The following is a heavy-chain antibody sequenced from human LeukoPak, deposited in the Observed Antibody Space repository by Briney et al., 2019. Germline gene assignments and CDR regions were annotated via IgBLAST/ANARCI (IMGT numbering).Heavy chain of an antibody. D-gene: IGHD6-13*01. Sequence: PGGSLRLSCAASGFTFRNYAMMWVRLAPGKGPEWVSTVSGSGDGTYYADSVKGRFTISRDNSKNTLYLQMNSLRGEDTAVYYCAKGVESSSWTRGWFDPWGQGTLVTVSS. V-gene: IGHV3-23*01. J-gene: IGHJ5*02. CDR2: VSGSGDGT. CDR1: GFTFRNYA. CDR3: AKGVESSSWTRGWFDP.